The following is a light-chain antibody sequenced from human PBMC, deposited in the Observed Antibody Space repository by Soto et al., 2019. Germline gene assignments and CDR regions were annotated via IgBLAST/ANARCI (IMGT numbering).Light chain of an antibody. CDR1: QSISSY. V-gene: IGKV1-39*01. Sequence: DIQMTQSPSSLSASVGDRVTITCRASQSISSYLNWYQQKPGKAPKLLIYAASSLQSGVPSRFSGSGSGTDFTLTISSLQPDDFATYYCQQYETYSGTFGQGTKV. CDR3: QQYETYSGT. J-gene: IGKJ1*01. CDR2: AAS.